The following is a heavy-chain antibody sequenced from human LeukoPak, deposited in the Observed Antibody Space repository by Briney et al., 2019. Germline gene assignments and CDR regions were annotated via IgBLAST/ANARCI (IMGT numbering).Heavy chain of an antibody. J-gene: IGHJ4*02. CDR1: GYTFTSYG. CDR2: NSAYNGNT. D-gene: IGHD3-9*01. Sequence: ASVKVSCKASGYTFTSYGISWVRQAPGQGLEWMGWNSAYNGNTNYAQKLQGRVTMTTDTSTSTAYMELRSLRSDDTAVYYCAREERYFDWLSGDFDYWGQGTLVTVSS. CDR3: AREERYFDWLSGDFDY. V-gene: IGHV1-18*04.